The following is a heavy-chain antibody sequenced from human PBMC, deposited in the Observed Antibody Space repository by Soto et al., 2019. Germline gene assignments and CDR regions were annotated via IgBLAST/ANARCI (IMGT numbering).Heavy chain of an antibody. CDR3: ARWTGTLLLNWLDP. Sequence: TGGSLGLCCAASGFTFSSYVMHWVRQAPGKGLVWVSGINIDGSSTQYADSLKGRFTISRDNAKNTLYLQVNSLRAEDTAVYYCARWTGTLLLNWLDPWGQGTLVTVSS. J-gene: IGHJ5*02. D-gene: IGHD1-7*01. CDR1: GFTFSSYV. V-gene: IGHV3-74*03. CDR2: INIDGSST.